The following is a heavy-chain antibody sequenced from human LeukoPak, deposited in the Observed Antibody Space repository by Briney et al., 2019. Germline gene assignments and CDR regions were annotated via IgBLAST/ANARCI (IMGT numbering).Heavy chain of an antibody. V-gene: IGHV4-59*01. CDR3: ARDRVDYYDSSGYYYGWLDP. Sequence: PSETLSLTCTVSGGSISSYYWSWIRQPPGKGLEWIGYIYYSGSTNYNPSLKSRVTISVDTSKNQFSLKLSSVTAADTAVYYCARDRVDYYDSSGYYYGWLDPWGQGTLVTVSS. CDR1: GGSISSYY. J-gene: IGHJ5*02. D-gene: IGHD3-22*01. CDR2: IYYSGST.